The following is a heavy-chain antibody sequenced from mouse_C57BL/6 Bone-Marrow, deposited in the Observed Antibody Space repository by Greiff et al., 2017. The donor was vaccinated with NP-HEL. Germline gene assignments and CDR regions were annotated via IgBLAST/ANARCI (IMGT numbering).Heavy chain of an antibody. V-gene: IGHV1-72*01. CDR3: ARYGLQYYFDD. Sequence: QVQLKQPGAELVKPGASVKLSCKASGYTFTSYWMHWVKQRPGRGLEWIGRIDPNSGGTKYNEQFKSKATLTVDKPSSTAYMQLSSLTSEDSAVYYCARYGLQYYFDDWGQGTTLTVSS. CDR2: IDPNSGGT. D-gene: IGHD1-1*02. J-gene: IGHJ2*01. CDR1: GYTFTSYW.